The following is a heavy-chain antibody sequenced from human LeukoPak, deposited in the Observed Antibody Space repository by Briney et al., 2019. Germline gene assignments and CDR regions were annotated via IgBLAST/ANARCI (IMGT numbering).Heavy chain of an antibody. J-gene: IGHJ6*02. CDR2: ISAYNGNT. Sequence: ASVKVSCKASGYTFTSYGISWVRQAPGQGLEWMGWISAYNGNTNYAQKLQRRVTMTTDTSTSTAYMELRSLRSDDTAVYYCARGSTMVRGVITSYYYYGMDVWGQGTTVTVSS. V-gene: IGHV1-18*01. CDR1: GYTFTSYG. D-gene: IGHD3-10*01. CDR3: ARGSTMVRGVITSYYYYGMDV.